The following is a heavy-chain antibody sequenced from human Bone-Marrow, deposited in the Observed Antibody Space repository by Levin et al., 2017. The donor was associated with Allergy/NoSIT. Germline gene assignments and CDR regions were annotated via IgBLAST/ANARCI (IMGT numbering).Heavy chain of an antibody. CDR1: GFTVSSNY. D-gene: IGHD6-19*01. Sequence: GSSLKISCAASGFTVSSNYMSWVRQAPGKGLEWVSVIYSGGDTKYTDSVKGRFTISRDNSKNTLYLQMNSLRAEDTAVYYCAKCSGWYGKGYFDLWGRGTLVTVSS. V-gene: IGHV3-53*01. J-gene: IGHJ2*01. CDR2: IYSGGDT. CDR3: AKCSGWYGKGYFDL.